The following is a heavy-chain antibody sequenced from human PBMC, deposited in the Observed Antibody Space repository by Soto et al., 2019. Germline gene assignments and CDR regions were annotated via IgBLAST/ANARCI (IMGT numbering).Heavy chain of an antibody. J-gene: IGHJ6*02. CDR2: INHSGST. V-gene: IGHV4-34*01. Sequence: SETLSLTCAVCGGSFSGYYWSWIRQPPGKGLEWIGEINHSGSTNYNPSLKSRVTISVDTSKNQFSLKLSSVTAADTAVYYCARATVVLWFGELWNYYYGMDVWGQGTTVTVSS. CDR3: ARATVVLWFGELWNYYYGMDV. D-gene: IGHD3-10*01. CDR1: GGSFSGYY.